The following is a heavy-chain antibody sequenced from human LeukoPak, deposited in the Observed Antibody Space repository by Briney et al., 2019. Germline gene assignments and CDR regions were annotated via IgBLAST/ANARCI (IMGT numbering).Heavy chain of an antibody. V-gene: IGHV4-59*08. Sequence: PSETLSPTCTVSGGSISSYYWSWIRQPPGKGLEWIGYINYSGSTNYNPSSKSRVTISVDTSKNQFSLKLSSVAAADTAVYYCARHRGYSYGPSVYYFDYWGQGTLVTVSS. J-gene: IGHJ4*02. D-gene: IGHD5-18*01. CDR1: GGSISSYY. CDR2: INYSGST. CDR3: ARHRGYSYGPSVYYFDY.